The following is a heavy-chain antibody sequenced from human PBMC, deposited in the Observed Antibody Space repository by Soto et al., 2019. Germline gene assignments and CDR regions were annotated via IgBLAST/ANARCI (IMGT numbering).Heavy chain of an antibody. D-gene: IGHD2-21*02. CDR2: ITGNAANT. V-gene: IGHV3-23*01. Sequence: PGGSLRLSCSVSRFTFGGYAMSWVRQAPGKGLEWVSGITGNAANTVYADSVKGRFTISRDNSKNALYLQLNSLRAEDTAVYFCAKAARDCGGDCYSSYFDSWGQGALVTVSS. CDR1: RFTFGGYA. CDR3: AKAARDCGGDCYSSYFDS. J-gene: IGHJ4*02.